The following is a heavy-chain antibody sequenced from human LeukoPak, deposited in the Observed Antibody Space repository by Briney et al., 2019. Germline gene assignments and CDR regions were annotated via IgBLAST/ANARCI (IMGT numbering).Heavy chain of an antibody. CDR2: ISGSGGST. Sequence: GGSLRLSCAASGFTFRSYAMSWVRQAPGKGLEWVSAISGSGGSTYYADSVKGRFTISRDNSKNTLYLQMSSLRAEDTAVYYCAKTRIVGATWYFDYWGQGTLVTVSS. J-gene: IGHJ4*02. D-gene: IGHD1-26*01. V-gene: IGHV3-23*01. CDR1: GFTFRSYA. CDR3: AKTRIVGATWYFDY.